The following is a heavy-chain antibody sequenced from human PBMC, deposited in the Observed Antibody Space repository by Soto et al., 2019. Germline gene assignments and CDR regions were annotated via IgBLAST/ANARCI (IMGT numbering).Heavy chain of an antibody. Sequence: PGEALKSSCEGSGYSFTSYWIGWVRQMTGKGLEWMGTIYPGDSDTRYSPSFQGQVTISADKSISTAYLQWSSLKASDTSMYYCARQGRNYYYYYIDVWGKGTTVTVS. J-gene: IGHJ6*03. CDR2: IYPGDSDT. V-gene: IGHV5-51*01. CDR3: ARQGRNYYYYYIDV. D-gene: IGHD1-26*01. CDR1: GYSFTSYW.